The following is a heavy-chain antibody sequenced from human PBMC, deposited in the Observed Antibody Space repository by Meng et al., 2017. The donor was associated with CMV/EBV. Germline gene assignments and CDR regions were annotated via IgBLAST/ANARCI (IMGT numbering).Heavy chain of an antibody. J-gene: IGHJ4*02. D-gene: IGHD3-22*01. CDR3: ARLSGSGTTSTGYHYAFDS. CDR2: IYYSGTT. CDR1: GGSISSGDYY. Sequence: HVHLREAVPCLCQPSPTPPPPRSVSGGSISSGDYYWSWIRQPPGKGLEWIGYIYYSGTTYDYPSLEIRVTISVDTSKNQFSLNLSSVTAADTAVYYCARLSGSGTTSTGYHYAFDSWGQGTLVTVSS. V-gene: IGHV4-30-4*08.